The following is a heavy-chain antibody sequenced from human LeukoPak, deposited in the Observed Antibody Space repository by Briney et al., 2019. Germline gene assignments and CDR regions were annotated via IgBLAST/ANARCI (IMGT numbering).Heavy chain of an antibody. CDR3: ARDQEGVPRHYYYYGMDV. CDR2: ISAYNGNT. Sequence: ASVKVSCKASGYTFTSYGISWVRQAPGQGLEWMGWISAYNGNTNYAQKLQGRVTMTTDTSTSTAYMELRSLRSDDTAVYYCARDQEGVPRHYYYYGMDVWGQGTTVTVSS. J-gene: IGHJ6*02. V-gene: IGHV1-18*01. CDR1: GYTFTSYG.